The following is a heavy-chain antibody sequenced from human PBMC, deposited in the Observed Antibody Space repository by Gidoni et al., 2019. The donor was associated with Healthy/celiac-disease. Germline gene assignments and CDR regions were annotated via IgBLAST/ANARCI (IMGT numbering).Heavy chain of an antibody. Sequence: EVQLVESGGGLVKPGGSLSLSCAASGFTFSSYSMNWVRQAPGKGLEWVSSISSSSSYIYYADSVKGRFTISRDNAKNSLYLQMNSLRAEDTAVYYCARDGSEAFDIWGQGTMVTVSS. V-gene: IGHV3-21*01. J-gene: IGHJ3*02. CDR1: GFTFSSYS. CDR2: ISSSSSYI. CDR3: ARDGSEAFDI.